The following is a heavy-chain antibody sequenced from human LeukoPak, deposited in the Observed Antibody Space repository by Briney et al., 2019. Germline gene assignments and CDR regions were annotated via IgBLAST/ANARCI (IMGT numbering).Heavy chain of an antibody. CDR1: GFTFSSYN. CDR3: ASVSWDY. V-gene: IGHV3-48*01. Sequence: GGSLRLSCAASGFTFSSYNMNWVRQAPGKGLEWISYITSSSTTIYYADSAKGRLTISRDNARNSLYLQMNSLRAEDTAVYFCASVSWDYWGQGTLVTVSS. D-gene: IGHD5/OR15-5a*01. J-gene: IGHJ4*02. CDR2: ITSSSTTI.